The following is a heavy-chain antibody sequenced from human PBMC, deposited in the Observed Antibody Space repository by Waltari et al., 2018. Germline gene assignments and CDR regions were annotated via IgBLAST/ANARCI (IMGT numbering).Heavy chain of an antibody. J-gene: IGHJ6*03. CDR1: GFTFSSYG. D-gene: IGHD7-27*01. CDR3: AKDGTRLDWGGYMDV. V-gene: IGHV3-30*02. Sequence: QVQLVESGGGVVQPGGSLRLSCAASGFTFSSYGMHWVRQAPGKGREWGAFIRYDGSNKYYADSVKGRFTISRDNSKNTLYLQMNSLRAEDTAVYYCAKDGTRLDWGGYMDVWGKGTTVTVSS. CDR2: IRYDGSNK.